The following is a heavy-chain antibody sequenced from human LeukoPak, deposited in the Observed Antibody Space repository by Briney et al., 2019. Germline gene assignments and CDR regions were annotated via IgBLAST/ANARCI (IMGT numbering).Heavy chain of an antibody. Sequence: GGSLRLSCAASGFTFSSYAMHWVRQAPGKGLEWVAVISYDGSNKYYADSVKGRFTISRDNSKNTLYLQMNSLRAEDTAAYYCARDENDLDAYYYYGMDVWGQGTTVTVSS. CDR2: ISYDGSNK. CDR1: GFTFSSYA. CDR3: ARDENDLDAYYYYGMDV. J-gene: IGHJ6*02. V-gene: IGHV3-30-3*01. D-gene: IGHD1-1*01.